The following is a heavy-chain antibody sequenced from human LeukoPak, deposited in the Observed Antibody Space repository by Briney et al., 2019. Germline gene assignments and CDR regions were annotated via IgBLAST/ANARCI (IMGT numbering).Heavy chain of an antibody. CDR3: AELGITMIGGV. CDR2: ISFSGGTI. D-gene: IGHD3-10*02. CDR1: GFTFSDYY. Sequence: GGSLRLSCAASGFTFSDYYMSWIRQAPGKGLEWVSYISFSGGTIYYADSVQGRFTISRDNAKNSLYLQMNSLRAEDTAVYYCAELGITMIGGVWGKGTTVTISS. J-gene: IGHJ6*04. V-gene: IGHV3-11*04.